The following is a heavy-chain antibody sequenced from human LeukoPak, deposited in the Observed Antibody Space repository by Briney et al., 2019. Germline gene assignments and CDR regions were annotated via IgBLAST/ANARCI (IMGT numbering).Heavy chain of an antibody. D-gene: IGHD6-13*01. CDR2: ITWDGGTT. CDR3: ARDRTAEAGIDYYMGV. J-gene: IGHJ6*03. Sequence: GGSLRLSCAASGFTFDDYTMHWVRQPPGKGLEWISLITWDGGTTYYADSVRGRFTISRDNSKNSLFLRMNSLRPEDTALYYCARDRTAEAGIDYYMGVWGNGTTVIVSS. V-gene: IGHV3-43*01. CDR1: GFTFDDYT.